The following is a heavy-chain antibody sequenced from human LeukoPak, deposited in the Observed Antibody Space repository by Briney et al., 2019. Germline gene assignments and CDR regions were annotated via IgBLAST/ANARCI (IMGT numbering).Heavy chain of an antibody. J-gene: IGHJ4*02. CDR1: GGSISSYY. CDR2: IYYSGST. Sequence: PSETLSLTCTVSGGSISSYYWSWIRQPPGKGLEWIGYIYYSGSTNYNPSLKSRVTISVDTSKNQFSLKLSSVTAADTAVYYCARMDYDYVWGSYPGYYFGYWGQGTLVTVSS. V-gene: IGHV4-59*01. D-gene: IGHD3-16*02. CDR3: ARMDYDYVWGSYPGYYFGY.